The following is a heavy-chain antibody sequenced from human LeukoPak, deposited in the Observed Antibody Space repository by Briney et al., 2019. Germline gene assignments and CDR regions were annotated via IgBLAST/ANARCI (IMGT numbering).Heavy chain of an antibody. J-gene: IGHJ4*02. CDR3: ARGGNFWSGYLAY. CDR1: GFTFSSYG. CDR2: IWYDGSNK. D-gene: IGHD3-3*01. Sequence: PGGSLRLSCAESGFTFSSYGMHWVRQAPGKGLEWVAVIWYDGSNKYFADSVKGRFTISRDNSKNTLYLQMNSLRAEDTAVYYCARGGNFWSGYLAYWGQGTLVTVSS. V-gene: IGHV3-33*01.